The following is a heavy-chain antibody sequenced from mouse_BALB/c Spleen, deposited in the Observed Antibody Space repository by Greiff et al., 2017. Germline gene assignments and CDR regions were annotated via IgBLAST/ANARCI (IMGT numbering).Heavy chain of an antibody. J-gene: IGHJ3*01. V-gene: IGHV14-1*02. Sequence: EVQLQQSGAELVRPGALVKLSCKASGFNIKDYYMHWVKQRPEQGLEWIGWIDPENGNTIYDPKFQGKASITADTSSNTAYLQLSSLTSEDTAVYYWARGGQGFAYWGQGTLVTVSA. CDR2: IDPENGNT. D-gene: IGHD3-3*01. CDR1: GFNIKDYY. CDR3: ARGGQGFAY.